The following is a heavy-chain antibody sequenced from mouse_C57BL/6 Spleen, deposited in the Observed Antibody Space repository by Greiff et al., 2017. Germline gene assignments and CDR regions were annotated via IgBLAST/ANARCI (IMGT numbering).Heavy chain of an antibody. D-gene: IGHD2-5*01. CDR3: ARYYSNYFDY. V-gene: IGHV1-69*01. Sequence: QVQLQQPGAELVMPGASVKLSCKASGYTFTSYWMHWVKQRPGQGLEWIGEIDPSDSYTNYNQKFKGESTLTVDTSSSTAYMQLSSLTSEDSAFYYGARYYSNYFDYWGQGTTLTVSS. CDR2: IDPSDSYT. CDR1: GYTFTSYW. J-gene: IGHJ2*01.